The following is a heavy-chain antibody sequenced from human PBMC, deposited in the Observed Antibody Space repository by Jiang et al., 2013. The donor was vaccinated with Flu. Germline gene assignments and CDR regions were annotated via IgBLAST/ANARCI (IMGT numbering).Heavy chain of an antibody. D-gene: IGHD3-3*01. CDR3: ARTRFGVVIPYGMDV. V-gene: IGHV4-39*01. CDR2: IYYSGST. J-gene: IGHJ6*02. Sequence: GPGLVKPSETLSLTCTVSGGSISSGGYYWSWIRQHPGKGLEWIGSIYYSGSTYYNPSLKSRVTISVDTSKNQFSLKLSSVTAADTAVYYCARTRFGVVIPYGMDVWGQGTTVTVSS. CDR1: GGSISSGGYY.